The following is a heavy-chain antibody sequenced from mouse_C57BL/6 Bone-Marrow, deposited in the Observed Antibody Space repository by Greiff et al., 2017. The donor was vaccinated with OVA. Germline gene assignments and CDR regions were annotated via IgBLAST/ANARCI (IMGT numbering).Heavy chain of an antibody. CDR3: ARSDYYGSSYGGYYFDY. CDR1: GYTFTSYW. D-gene: IGHD1-1*01. V-gene: IGHV1-69*01. Sequence: QVQLKESGAELVMPGASVQLSCKASGYTFTSYWMHWVKQRPGQGLEWIGEIDPSDSYTNYNQKFKGKSTLTVDKSSSTAYMQLSSLTSEDSAVYYWARSDYYGSSYGGYYFDYWGQGTTLTVSS. CDR2: IDPSDSYT. J-gene: IGHJ2*01.